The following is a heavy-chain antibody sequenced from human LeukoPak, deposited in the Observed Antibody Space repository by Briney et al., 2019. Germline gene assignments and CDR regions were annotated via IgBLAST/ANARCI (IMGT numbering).Heavy chain of an antibody. D-gene: IGHD6-19*01. J-gene: IGHJ3*02. CDR3: ARDGTVGGTEDAFYI. CDR1: GFTFSSYA. V-gene: IGHV3-30-3*01. CDR2: ISYDGSNK. Sequence: PGGSLRLSCAASGFTFSSYAMHWVRQAPGKGLEWVAVISYDGSNKYYADSVKGRFTISRDNSKNTLYLQMNSLRAEDTAVYYCARDGTVGGTEDAFYIWGQGKMVTVSS.